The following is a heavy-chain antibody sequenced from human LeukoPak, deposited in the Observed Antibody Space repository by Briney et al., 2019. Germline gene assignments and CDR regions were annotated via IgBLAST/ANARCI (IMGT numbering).Heavy chain of an antibody. Sequence: GGSLRLSCAASGFTVSNSYMSWVRQAPGKGLEWVSVLYSGGGAYYTDSVRGRFTISRDSSKNTLYLQMNSLRADDTAVYYCVSQTHKDYWGQGTLVTVSS. CDR1: GFTVSNSY. J-gene: IGHJ4*02. CDR3: VSQTHKDY. CDR2: LYSGGGA. V-gene: IGHV3-53*01.